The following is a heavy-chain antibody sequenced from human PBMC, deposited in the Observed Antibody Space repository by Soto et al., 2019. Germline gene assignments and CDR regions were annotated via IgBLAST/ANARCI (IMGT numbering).Heavy chain of an antibody. CDR3: ARGRTYYYDSSGYYRDYYYYGMDV. V-gene: IGHV4-30-4*01. CDR1: GGSISSGDYY. CDR2: IYYSGST. Sequence: SETLSLTCTVSGGSISSGDYYWSWIHQPPGKGLEWIGYIYYSGSTYYNPSLKSRVTISVDTSKNQFSLKLSSVTAADTAVYYCARGRTYYYDSSGYYRDYYYYGMDVWGQGTTVTVSS. J-gene: IGHJ6*02. D-gene: IGHD3-22*01.